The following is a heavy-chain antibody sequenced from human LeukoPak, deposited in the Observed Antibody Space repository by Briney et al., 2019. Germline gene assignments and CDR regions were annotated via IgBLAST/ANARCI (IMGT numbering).Heavy chain of an antibody. CDR2: ISGSGGST. D-gene: IGHD6-19*01. CDR3: ARAKAVAGKGNWFDP. V-gene: IGHV3-23*01. J-gene: IGHJ5*02. Sequence: GGSLRLSSAASGFTFSSHAMSWVRQAPGKGLEWVSLISGSGGSTYYADSVRGRFTIARDNSRNTLYLQMNSLRAEDTAVYYCARAKAVAGKGNWFDPWGQGTLVTVSS. CDR1: GFTFSSHA.